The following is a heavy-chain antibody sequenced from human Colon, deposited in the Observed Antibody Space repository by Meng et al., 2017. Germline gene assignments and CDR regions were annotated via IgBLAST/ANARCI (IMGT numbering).Heavy chain of an antibody. J-gene: IGHJ4*02. D-gene: IGHD7-27*01. CDR1: GASGSDTKYA. CDR3: ARDNWGSLDY. CDR2: GST. V-gene: IGHV4-61*01. Sequence: VPLPESCPCLVRPSENLSLTCNVSGASGSDTKYAWSWIRQPPGKGLEWIGYGSTNHNPSLKSRVTISVDTSKNQFSLTLNPVTAADTAVYYCARDNWGSLDYWGQGTLVTVSS.